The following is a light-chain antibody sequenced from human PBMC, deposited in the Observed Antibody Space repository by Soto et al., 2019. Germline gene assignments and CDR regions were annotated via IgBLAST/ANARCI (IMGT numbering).Light chain of an antibody. Sequence: EIVLTQSPATLSLSPGERATLSCRASQTISSXLAXXXQXPGXXXRXXXYXXXRRANGIHARFSASGSGTDFTLTIGRLEPEDFAVYYCQQYLVTPWTLGQVPKVDIK. CDR1: QTISSX. CDR3: QQYLVTPWT. V-gene: IGKV3-11*01. CDR2: XXX. J-gene: IGKJ1*01.